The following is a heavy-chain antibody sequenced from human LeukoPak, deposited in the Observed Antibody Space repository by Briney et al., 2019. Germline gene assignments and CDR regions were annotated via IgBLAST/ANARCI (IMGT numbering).Heavy chain of an antibody. Sequence: SETLTLTCTVSGGSISSSSYYWGWIRQPPGKGLEWIGSIYYSGSTYYNPSLESRVTISVDTSKNQFSLKLSSVTAADTAVYYCARGPHRITIFGVVRRNWFDPWGQGTLVTVSS. D-gene: IGHD3-3*01. V-gene: IGHV4-39*07. CDR3: ARGPHRITIFGVVRRNWFDP. CDR1: GGSISSSSYY. J-gene: IGHJ5*02. CDR2: IYYSGST.